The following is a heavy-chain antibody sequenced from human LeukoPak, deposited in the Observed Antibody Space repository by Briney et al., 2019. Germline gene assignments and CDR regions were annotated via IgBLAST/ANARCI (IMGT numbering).Heavy chain of an antibody. CDR3: ARHAGGPYSSSWYWFDP. D-gene: IGHD6-13*01. CDR1: GGSNSSYY. CDR2: IYYSGST. J-gene: IGHJ5*02. V-gene: IGHV4-59*08. Sequence: SETLSLTCTVSGGSNSSYYWSWIRQPPGKGLEWIGYIYYSGSTNYNPSLKSRVTISVDTSKNQFSLKLSSVTAADTAVYYCARHAGGPYSSSWYWFDPWGQGTLVTVSS.